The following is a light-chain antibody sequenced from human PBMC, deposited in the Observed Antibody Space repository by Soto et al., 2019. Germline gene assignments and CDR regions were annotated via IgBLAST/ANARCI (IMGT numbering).Light chain of an antibody. Sequence: QTVVTQPPSASGPPGQMVTISCSGSSSNIGSNTVNWYQQLPGMAPKLLIYNNSQRPSGVPDRFSGSKSGTSASLAISGLQSEDEADYYCAAWDDSLRGLEFGGGTKLTVL. CDR1: SSNIGSNT. CDR2: NNS. J-gene: IGLJ2*01. V-gene: IGLV1-44*01. CDR3: AAWDDSLRGLE.